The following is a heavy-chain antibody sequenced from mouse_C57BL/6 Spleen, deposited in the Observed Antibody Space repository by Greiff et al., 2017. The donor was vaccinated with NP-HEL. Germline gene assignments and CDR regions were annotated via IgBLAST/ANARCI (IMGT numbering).Heavy chain of an antibody. D-gene: IGHD4-1*01. CDR2: IDPSDSET. CDR3: ARRGWDGAYWYFDV. CDR1: GYTFTSYW. V-gene: IGHV1-52*01. Sequence: QVQLQQPGAELVRPGSSVKLSCKASGYTFTSYWMHWVKQRPIQGLEWIGNIDPSDSETHYNQKFKDKATLTVYKSSSTAYMQLSSLTSEDSAVYYCARRGWDGAYWYFDVWGTGTTVTVSS. J-gene: IGHJ1*03.